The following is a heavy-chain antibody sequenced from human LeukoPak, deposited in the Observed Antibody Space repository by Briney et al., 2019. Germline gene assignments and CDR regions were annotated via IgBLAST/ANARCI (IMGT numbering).Heavy chain of an antibody. J-gene: IGHJ5*02. CDR2: ISSSGSTI. CDR3: ARERPWDSWFDP. CDR1: GFTFSSYE. Sequence: GGSLRLSCAATGFTFSSYEMNWVRQAPGKGLEWVSYISSSGSTIYYADSVKGRFTISRDNAKNSLYLQMNSLRAEDTAVYYCARERPWDSWFDPWGQGTLVTVSS. D-gene: IGHD1-26*01. V-gene: IGHV3-48*03.